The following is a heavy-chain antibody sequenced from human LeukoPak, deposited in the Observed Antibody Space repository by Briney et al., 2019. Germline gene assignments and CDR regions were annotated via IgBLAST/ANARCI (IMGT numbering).Heavy chain of an antibody. CDR1: GGTFSSYA. J-gene: IGHJ4*02. CDR2: IIPIFGTA. Sequence: SVKVSCKASGGTFSSYAISWVRQAPGQGLEWMGGIIPIFGTANYAQKFQGRVTITADESTSTAYMELSSLRSEDTAVYYCARGRVGGYDSGTFDYWGQGTLVTVSS. CDR3: ARGRVGGYDSGTFDY. D-gene: IGHD5-12*01. V-gene: IGHV1-69*13.